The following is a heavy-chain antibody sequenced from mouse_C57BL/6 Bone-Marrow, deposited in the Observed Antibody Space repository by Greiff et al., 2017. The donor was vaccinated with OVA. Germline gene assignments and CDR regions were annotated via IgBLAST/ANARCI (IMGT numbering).Heavy chain of an antibody. CDR1: GYTFTSYG. D-gene: IGHD1-1*01. CDR3: ARQTTVVATEDFDY. Sequence: VKLMESGAELARPGASVKLSCKASGYTFTSYGISWVKQRTGQGLEWIGEIYPRSGNTYYNEKFKGKATLTADKSSSTAYMELRSLTSEDSAVYFCARQTTVVATEDFDYWGQGTTLTVSS. J-gene: IGHJ2*01. V-gene: IGHV1-81*01. CDR2: IYPRSGNT.